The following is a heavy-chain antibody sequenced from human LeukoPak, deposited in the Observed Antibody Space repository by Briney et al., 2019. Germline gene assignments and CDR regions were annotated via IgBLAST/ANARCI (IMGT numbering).Heavy chain of an antibody. CDR1: GYSFTTYW. V-gene: IGHV5-51*01. D-gene: IGHD3-3*01. Sequence: GESLKISCEGSGYSFTTYWIGWVRQMPGKGLEWMGVTYPGDSDTRYSPSFQGQVTISADKSINTAYLQWSSLKASDTAMYYCARRFNNYDFWTRWGQGTLVTVSS. J-gene: IGHJ4*01. CDR3: ARRFNNYDFWTR. CDR2: TYPGDSDT.